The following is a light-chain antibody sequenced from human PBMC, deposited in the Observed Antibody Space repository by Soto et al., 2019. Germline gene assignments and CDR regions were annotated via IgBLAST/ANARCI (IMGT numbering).Light chain of an antibody. CDR3: QQRSNWPPS. CDR2: GSS. J-gene: IGKJ4*01. CDR1: QTLSSRH. Sequence: VLTQSPGTLSLSPGERATLSCRASQTLSSRHLAWYQQKPGQAPRLLIYGSSSRATDIPDRFSGSGSGTDFTLTISSLEPEDFAVYYCQQRSNWPPSFGGGTKVDIK. V-gene: IGKV3D-20*02.